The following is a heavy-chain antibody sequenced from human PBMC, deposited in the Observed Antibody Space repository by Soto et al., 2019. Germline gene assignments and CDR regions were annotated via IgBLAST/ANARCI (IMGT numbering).Heavy chain of an antibody. CDR2: ISWNSDTL. D-gene: IGHD2-15*01. J-gene: IGHJ4*02. V-gene: IGHV3-9*01. CDR1: GITLDDYA. CDR3: ATRYCGGGTCSLGFDY. Sequence: GGSLRLSCAASGITLDDYAMHWVRQAPGKGLEWVSGISWNSDTLGYADSVRGRFTISRDNLKNSLYLQMNSLRAEDTAFYYCATRYCGGGTCSLGFDYWGQGCLVTVSS.